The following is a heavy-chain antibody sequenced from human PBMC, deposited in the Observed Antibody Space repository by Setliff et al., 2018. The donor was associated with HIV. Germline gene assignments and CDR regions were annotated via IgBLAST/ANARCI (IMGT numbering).Heavy chain of an antibody. D-gene: IGHD3-22*01. CDR3: ARRGGISTTVEGPPPFDF. J-gene: IGHJ4*02. V-gene: IGHV4-39*02. CDR1: GASISNSNSY. Sequence: PSETLSLTCTVYGASISNSNSYWGWIRQPPGKRLEWLGSIYSSGSPSYNPSLSSRLTISVDTSKNHVSLRLSSVTAADTGVYYCARRGGISTTVEGPPPFDFWGPGTLVTVSS. CDR2: IYSSGSP.